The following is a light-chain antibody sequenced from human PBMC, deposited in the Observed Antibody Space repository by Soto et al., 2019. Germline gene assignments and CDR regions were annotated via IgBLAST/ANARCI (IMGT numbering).Light chain of an antibody. Sequence: DIQMTQFPSSVSASVGDRVTITCRASQDLNNWLAWYQQKPGKAPKVLIYTTSNLQSGGPSRFSGSRSWTDFTLTFNSLQPEDFATYYCQQANSFPLTYGGGTKVEIK. V-gene: IGKV1D-12*01. CDR1: QDLNNW. J-gene: IGKJ4*01. CDR3: QQANSFPLT. CDR2: TTS.